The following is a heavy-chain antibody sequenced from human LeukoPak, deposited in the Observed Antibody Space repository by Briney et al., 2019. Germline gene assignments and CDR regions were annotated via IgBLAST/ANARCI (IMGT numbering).Heavy chain of an antibody. CDR2: IYHSGST. CDR1: GGSISSGGYY. J-gene: IGHJ6*03. CDR3: ARVVITIFGMDV. V-gene: IGHV4-30-2*01. Sequence: PSQTLSLTCTVSGGSISSGGYYWSWIRQPPGKGLEWIGYIYHSGSTYYNPSLKSRVTISVDRSKNQFSLKLRSVTAADTAVYYCARVVITIFGMDVWGKGTTVTVSS. D-gene: IGHD3-3*01.